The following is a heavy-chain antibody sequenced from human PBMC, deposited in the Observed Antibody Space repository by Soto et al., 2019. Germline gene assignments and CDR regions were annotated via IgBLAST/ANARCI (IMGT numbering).Heavy chain of an antibody. Sequence: PGGSLRLSCAASGFTFSSYAMSWVRQAPGRGLEWVSAISGSGGSTYYADSVKGRFTISRDNSKNTLYLQMNSLRAEDTAVYYCARQSSGWYADHFDYWGQGTLVTVSS. CDR3: ARQSSGWYADHFDY. J-gene: IGHJ4*02. CDR2: ISGSGGST. V-gene: IGHV3-23*01. CDR1: GFTFSSYA. D-gene: IGHD6-19*01.